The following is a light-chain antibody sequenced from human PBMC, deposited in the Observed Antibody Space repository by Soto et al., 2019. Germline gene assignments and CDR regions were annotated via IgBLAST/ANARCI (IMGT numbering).Light chain of an antibody. CDR3: CSYTGTTSPWV. V-gene: IGLV2-14*01. Sequence: QSALTQPASVSGSPGESISISCTGSSSDIGAYDYVSWYQHHPGRAPKVIIFEVNDRASGVSHRFSGSKSGNTASLTISGLQAEDEADYYCCSYTGTTSPWVFGGGTKLTVL. CDR2: EVN. CDR1: SSDIGAYDY. J-gene: IGLJ3*02.